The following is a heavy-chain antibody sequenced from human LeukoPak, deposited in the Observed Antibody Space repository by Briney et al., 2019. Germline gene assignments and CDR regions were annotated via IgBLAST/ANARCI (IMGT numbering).Heavy chain of an antibody. CDR1: GVTFSSYS. CDR2: ISSSRSPI. D-gene: IGHD3-16*01. Sequence: PGGSLRLSCAASGVTFSSYSMNWVRQAPGKGLEWVAYISSSRSPIYYADSLKGRFTISRDNAKNSLYLQMNNLKAEDTAMYYCVRFMRGTIGGDNWGQGTLVTVSA. CDR3: VRFMRGTIGGDN. J-gene: IGHJ4*02. V-gene: IGHV3-48*01.